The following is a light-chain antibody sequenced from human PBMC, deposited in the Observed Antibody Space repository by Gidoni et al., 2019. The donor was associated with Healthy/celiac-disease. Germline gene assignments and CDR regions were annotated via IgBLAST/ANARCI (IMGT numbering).Light chain of an antibody. CDR2: GNS. V-gene: IGLV1-40*01. Sequence: SSSNTGAGYDVHWYQQLPGTAPKLLIYGNSNRPSGVPDRFSGSKSGTSASLAITGLQAEDEADYYCQSYDSSLSGVVFGGGTKLTVL. J-gene: IGLJ2*01. CDR3: QSYDSSLSGVV. CDR1: SSNTGAGYD.